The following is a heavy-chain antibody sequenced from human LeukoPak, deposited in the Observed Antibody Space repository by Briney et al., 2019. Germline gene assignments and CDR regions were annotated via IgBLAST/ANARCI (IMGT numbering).Heavy chain of an antibody. CDR1: GFTFSSYA. J-gene: IGHJ3*02. Sequence: GGSLRLSCAASGFTFSSYAMSWVRQAPGKGLEWVSAISGSGGSTYYADSVKGQFTISRDNSKNTLYLQMNSLRAEDTAVYYCAKDVTSVRGAFDIWGQGTMVTVSS. CDR3: AKDVTSVRGAFDI. CDR2: ISGSGGST. D-gene: IGHD3-10*01. V-gene: IGHV3-23*01.